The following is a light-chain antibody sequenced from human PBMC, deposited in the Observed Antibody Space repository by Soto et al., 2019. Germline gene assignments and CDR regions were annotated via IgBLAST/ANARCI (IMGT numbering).Light chain of an antibody. J-gene: IGKJ1*01. CDR3: QQSYSSPRT. CDR2: AAS. V-gene: IGKV1-39*01. CDR1: QSISSY. Sequence: DIQRTQSPSSLSASVGDRVTITCRASQSISSYLNWYQQKQGKAPKVXIYAASSLPSGVPSRFSGSGSGTDFTLTISSLQPEDFATYYCQQSYSSPRTFGQGTKVDIK.